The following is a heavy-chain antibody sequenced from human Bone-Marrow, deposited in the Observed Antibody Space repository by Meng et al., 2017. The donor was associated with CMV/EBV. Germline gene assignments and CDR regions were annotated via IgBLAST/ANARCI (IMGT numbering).Heavy chain of an antibody. Sequence: TCTGYYMHWVRQAPGQGLEWMGWINPNSGGTNYEQKFQGRVTMTRDTSISTAYMELSRLRSDDTAVYYCARSPCSSTSCYIVNWFDPWGQGTLVTVSS. D-gene: IGHD2-2*02. CDR2: INPNSGGT. V-gene: IGHV1-2*02. CDR3: ARSPCSSTSCYIVNWFDP. J-gene: IGHJ5*02. CDR1: TCTGYY.